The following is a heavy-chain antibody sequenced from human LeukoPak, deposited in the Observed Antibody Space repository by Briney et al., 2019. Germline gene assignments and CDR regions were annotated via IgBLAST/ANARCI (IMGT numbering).Heavy chain of an antibody. CDR2: ISSSSSYI. D-gene: IGHD5-24*01. CDR1: GFTFNNAW. V-gene: IGHV3-21*01. J-gene: IGHJ4*02. CDR3: AREADDGVYYFDY. Sequence: SGGSLRLSCAVSGFTFNNAWMSWVRQAPGKGLEWVSSISSSSSYIYYADSVKGRFTISRDNAKNSLYLQMNSPRAEDTAVYYCAREADDGVYYFDYWGQGTLVTVSS.